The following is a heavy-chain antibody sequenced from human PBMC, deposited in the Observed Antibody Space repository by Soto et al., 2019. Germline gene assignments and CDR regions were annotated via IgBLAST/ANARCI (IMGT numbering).Heavy chain of an antibody. CDR1: GFTFSSYG. Sequence: GGSLRLSCAASGFTFSSYGMHWVRQAPGKGLEWVAVISYDGSNKYYADSVKGRFTISRDNSKNTLYLQMNSLRAEDTAVYYCAKDSNILTGYVDYWGQGTLVTVSS. CDR2: ISYDGSNK. J-gene: IGHJ4*02. D-gene: IGHD3-9*01. V-gene: IGHV3-30*18. CDR3: AKDSNILTGYVDY.